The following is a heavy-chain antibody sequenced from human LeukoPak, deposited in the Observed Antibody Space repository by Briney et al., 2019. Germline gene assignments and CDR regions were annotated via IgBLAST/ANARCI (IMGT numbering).Heavy chain of an antibody. CDR3: TTGRYEGY. Sequence: GGSLRLSCAASGFPFSVAWMNWVRQAPGKGLEWVGRIKTKAQGEIKTYAAPVEGRVTISRDDSKNTLYLQMNSLRTEDTALYYCTTGRYEGYWGQGTLVTASS. J-gene: IGHJ1*01. D-gene: IGHD3-16*01. V-gene: IGHV3-15*01. CDR2: IKTKAQGEIK. CDR1: GFPFSVAW.